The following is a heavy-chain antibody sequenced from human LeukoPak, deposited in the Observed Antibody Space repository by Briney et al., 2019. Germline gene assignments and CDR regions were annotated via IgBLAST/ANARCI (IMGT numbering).Heavy chain of an antibody. CDR3: VGTYYYDSSGYDPFDY. V-gene: IGHV4-4*09. J-gene: IGHJ4*02. D-gene: IGHD3-22*01. CDR2: IYTSGST. CDR1: GGSISSYY. Sequence: SETLSLTCTVSGGSISSYYWSWIRQPPGKGLEWIGYIYTSGSTNYNPSLKSRVTISVDTSKNQFSLKLSSVTAADTAVYYCVGTYYYDSSGYDPFDYWGQGTLVTVSS.